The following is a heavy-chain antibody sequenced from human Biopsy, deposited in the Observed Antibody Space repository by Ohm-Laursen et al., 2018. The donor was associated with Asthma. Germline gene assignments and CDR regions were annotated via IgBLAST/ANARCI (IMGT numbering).Heavy chain of an antibody. J-gene: IGHJ4*02. D-gene: IGHD6-13*01. V-gene: IGHV3-53*01. Sequence: SLRLSCAASGFAVSRDYMLWVRQAPGKGLEWVSVIYSGGTSHTADYVRGRFTISRDYSKNTLYLQMHSLRAEDTAVYYCARGDSSSWSHYYFDYWGQGTLVTVSS. CDR3: ARGDSSSWSHYYFDY. CDR1: GFAVSRDY. CDR2: IYSGGTS.